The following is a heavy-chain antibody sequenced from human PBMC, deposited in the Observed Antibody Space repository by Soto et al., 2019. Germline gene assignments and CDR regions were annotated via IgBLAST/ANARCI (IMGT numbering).Heavy chain of an antibody. Sequence: GGSLRLSCAASGFTFSSYAMHWVRQAPGKGLEWVAVISYDGSNKYYADSVKGRFTISRDNSKNTLYPQMNSLRAEDTALYYCAKETYYYYGMDVWGQGTTVTVSS. CDR1: GFTFSSYA. CDR2: ISYDGSNK. J-gene: IGHJ6*02. CDR3: AKETYYYYGMDV. V-gene: IGHV3-30-3*01.